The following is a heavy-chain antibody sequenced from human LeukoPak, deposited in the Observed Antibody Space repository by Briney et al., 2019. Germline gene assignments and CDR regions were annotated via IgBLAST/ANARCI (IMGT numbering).Heavy chain of an antibody. J-gene: IGHJ4*02. D-gene: IGHD4-17*01. V-gene: IGHV4-4*07. CDR1: GGSLSSYY. Sequence: PSETLSLTCTVSGGSLSSYYWSWLRQPAGKGLEWIGRIYTSWSTNYNPSLKSRVTMSVDTSKNQFSLKLSSVTAADTTVYYCARDYGDNLIDYWGQGTLVAVSS. CDR3: ARDYGDNLIDY. CDR2: IYTSWST.